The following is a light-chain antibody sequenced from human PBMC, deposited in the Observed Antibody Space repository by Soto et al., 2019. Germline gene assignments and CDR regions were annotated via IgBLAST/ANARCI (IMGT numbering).Light chain of an antibody. CDR2: GAS. Sequence: IQMTPSPSSLSASVGARVTITCRASQTINNNLNWYQQKPGKAPKLLIYGASSLQSGVPSRFSGSGSGTEFTLTISSLQPEDFATYYCQQSYSIPPITFGQGTRLEI. CDR1: QTINNN. J-gene: IGKJ5*01. V-gene: IGKV1-39*01. CDR3: QQSYSIPPIT.